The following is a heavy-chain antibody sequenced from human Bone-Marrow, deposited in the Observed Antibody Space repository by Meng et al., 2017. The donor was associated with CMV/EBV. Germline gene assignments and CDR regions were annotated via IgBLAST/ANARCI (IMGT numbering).Heavy chain of an antibody. CDR1: GFTVSSNY. Sequence: GESLKISCAASGFTVSSNYMSWVRQAPGKGLELVSGINWNGGSTGYADSVKGRFTISRDNAKNSLYLQMNSLRAEDTALYYCARVVTYCGGYCYSALDYWGQGTLVTVSS. V-gene: IGHV3-20*04. CDR2: INWNGGST. CDR3: ARVVTYCGGYCYSALDY. J-gene: IGHJ4*02. D-gene: IGHD2-21*01.